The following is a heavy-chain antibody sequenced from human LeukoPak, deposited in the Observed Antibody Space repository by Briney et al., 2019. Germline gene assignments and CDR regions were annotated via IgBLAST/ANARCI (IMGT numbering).Heavy chain of an antibody. CDR3: AKHLIRGVIHDGFDI. Sequence: TGGSLRLSCAASGFTFSSYGMHWVRQAPGKGLEWVAVTSYDGSNKYYADSVKGRFSISRDNSKITLYLQMNSLRTEDTAVYYCAKHLIRGVIHDGFDIWGHGTRVTVSS. J-gene: IGHJ3*02. D-gene: IGHD3-10*01. CDR2: TSYDGSNK. V-gene: IGHV3-30*18. CDR1: GFTFSSYG.